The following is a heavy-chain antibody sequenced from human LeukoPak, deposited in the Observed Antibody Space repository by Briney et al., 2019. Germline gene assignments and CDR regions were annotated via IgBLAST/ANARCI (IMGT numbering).Heavy chain of an antibody. CDR2: IYYRGST. Sequence: KPSETLSLTCTVSGDSISSSSYYWGWIRQPPGKGLEWIGNIYYRGSTYYSPSLESRVTISVDTSKNQFSLKLSSVTAADTAVYLCARQFGFAFDIWGQGTMVTVSS. D-gene: IGHD3-16*01. J-gene: IGHJ3*02. CDR1: GDSISSSSYY. V-gene: IGHV4-39*01. CDR3: ARQFGFAFDI.